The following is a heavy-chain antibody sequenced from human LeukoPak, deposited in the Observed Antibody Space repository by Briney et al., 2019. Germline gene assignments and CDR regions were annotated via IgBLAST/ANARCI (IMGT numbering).Heavy chain of an antibody. CDR2: IDHSGST. CDR3: ARRRGDY. Sequence: SETLSLTCAVYGGSFSGYYWSWIRQPPGKGLEWIGEIDHSGSTNYNPSLKSRVTISVDTSKNQFSLKLSSVTAADTAVYYCARRRGDYWGQGTLVTVSS. V-gene: IGHV4-34*01. J-gene: IGHJ4*02. D-gene: IGHD3-10*01. CDR1: GGSFSGYY.